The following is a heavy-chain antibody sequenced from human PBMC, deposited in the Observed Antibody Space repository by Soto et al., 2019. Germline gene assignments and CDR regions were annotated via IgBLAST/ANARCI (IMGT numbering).Heavy chain of an antibody. D-gene: IGHD3-3*01. CDR3: ANLDDFWSGYYLGYGMDV. V-gene: IGHV3-30*18. Sequence: GGSLRLSCAASGFTFSSYGMHWVRQAPGKGLEWVAVISYDGSNKYYADSVKGRFTISRDNSKNTPYLQMNSLRAEDTAVYYCANLDDFWSGYYLGYGMDVWGQGTTVTVSS. CDR1: GFTFSSYG. J-gene: IGHJ6*02. CDR2: ISYDGSNK.